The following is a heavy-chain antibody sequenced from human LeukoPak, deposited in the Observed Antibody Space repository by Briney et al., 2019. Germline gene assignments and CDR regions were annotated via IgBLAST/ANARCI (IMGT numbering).Heavy chain of an antibody. D-gene: IGHD4-23*01. CDR3: ARDTTTVGDAFDI. J-gene: IGHJ3*02. V-gene: IGHV3-53*01. CDR1: GFTVSSNY. Sequence: GGSLRLSCAASGFTVSSNYMSWVRQAPGKGLEWVSVIYSGGSTYYADSVKGRFTISRDNSKNALYLQMNSLRAEDTAVYYCARDTTTVGDAFDIWGQGTMVTVSS. CDR2: IYSGGST.